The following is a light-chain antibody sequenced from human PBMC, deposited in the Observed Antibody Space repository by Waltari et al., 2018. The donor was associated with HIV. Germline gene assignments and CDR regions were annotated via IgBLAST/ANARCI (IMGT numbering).Light chain of an antibody. J-gene: IGLJ3*02. V-gene: IGLV5-45*01. CDR1: GGINVGTYR. Sequence: QAVLTQPASLSASPGASASLTCTLRGGINVGTYRIYWYQQKPGIPPQYLLRYKSDSDKQQGSGVPSRFSGSKDASANAGILLISGLQSEDEADYYCMIWHSSAWVFGGGTKLTVL. CDR2: YKSDSDK. CDR3: MIWHSSAWV.